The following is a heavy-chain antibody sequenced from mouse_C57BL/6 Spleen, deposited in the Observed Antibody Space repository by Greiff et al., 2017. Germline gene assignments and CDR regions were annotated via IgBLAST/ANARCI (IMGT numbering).Heavy chain of an antibody. D-gene: IGHD2-4*01. Sequence: VQLQQPGAELVKPGASVKVSCKASGYTFTSYWMHWVKQRPGQGLEWIGRIHPSDSDTNYNQKFKGKATLTVDKSSSTAYMQLSSLTSEDSAVYYWAIDHDEAWFAYGGQGTLVTVSA. CDR1: GYTFTSYW. CDR3: AIDHDEAWFAY. CDR2: IHPSDSDT. V-gene: IGHV1-74*01. J-gene: IGHJ3*01.